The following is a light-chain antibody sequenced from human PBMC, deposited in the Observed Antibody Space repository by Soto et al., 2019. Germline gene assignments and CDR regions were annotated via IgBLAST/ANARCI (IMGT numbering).Light chain of an antibody. Sequence: QSVLTQPASVSGSPGKSITLSCPGTSSDVGNYNLVSWYQQHPGKAPKLMIYEVNKRPSGVSNRFSGSKSGNTASLTISGLQAEDEADYYCCSNGGASTTYVFGTGTKVTVL. CDR1: SSDVGNYNL. J-gene: IGLJ1*01. CDR3: CSNGGASTTYV. V-gene: IGLV2-23*02. CDR2: EVN.